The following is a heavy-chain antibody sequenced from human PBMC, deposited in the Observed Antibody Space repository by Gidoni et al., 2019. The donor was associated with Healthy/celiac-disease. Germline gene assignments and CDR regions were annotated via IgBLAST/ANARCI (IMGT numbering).Heavy chain of an antibody. V-gene: IGHV4-4*07. CDR1: GGSISSYY. J-gene: IGHJ3*02. D-gene: IGHD2-15*01. Sequence: QVQLQESGPGLVQPSATLSLTCTVSGGSISSYYWCWIRQPAGKGLEWIGRIYTSGSTNYNPSLKSRVTMSVDTSKNQFSLKLSSVTAADTAVYYCARSVVVVAAGAFDIWGQGTMVTVSS. CDR3: ARSVVVVAAGAFDI. CDR2: IYTSGST.